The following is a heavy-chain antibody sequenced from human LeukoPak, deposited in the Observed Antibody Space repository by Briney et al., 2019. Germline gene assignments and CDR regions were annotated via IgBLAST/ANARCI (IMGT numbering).Heavy chain of an antibody. CDR3: ARVTRGPYPMGAKTTED. CDR2: ISASSGKL. D-gene: IGHD1-26*01. Sequence: GGSLRLSCAASGFSFSGYNMNWVRQAPGKGLEWISYISASSGKLYYADSVKGRFTISRDNAKNSLYLQMNSLRAEDTAVYYCARVTRGPYPMGAKTTEDWGQGTLVTVSS. V-gene: IGHV3-48*04. CDR1: GFSFSGYN. J-gene: IGHJ4*02.